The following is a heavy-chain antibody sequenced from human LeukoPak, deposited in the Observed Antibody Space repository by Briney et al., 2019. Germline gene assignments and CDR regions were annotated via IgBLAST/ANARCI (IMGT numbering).Heavy chain of an antibody. D-gene: IGHD2-2*01. V-gene: IGHV3-30-3*01. J-gene: IGHJ4*02. Sequence: GGSLRLSCAASGFTFSSYAMHWVRQAPGKGLEWVAVISYDGSNKYYADSVKGRFTISRDNSKNTLYLQMNSLRAEDTAVYYCARAQWNQLLRVGFDYWGQGTLVTVSS. CDR3: ARAQWNQLLRVGFDY. CDR2: ISYDGSNK. CDR1: GFTFSSYA.